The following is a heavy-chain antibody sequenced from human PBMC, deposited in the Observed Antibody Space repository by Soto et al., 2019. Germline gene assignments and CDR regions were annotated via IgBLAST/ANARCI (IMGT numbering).Heavy chain of an antibody. Sequence: AGSLSFSCPAAGFPFNSHRLRWVRPAPGKGLEWVSAISPTVSDASYSDAVKGRFSISRDNAKNSLFLQMNTITAEDTGLYYCVRASSYYDGREFFDFWGQGALVNVSS. V-gene: IGHV3-21*04. CDR1: GFPFNSHR. J-gene: IGHJ4*02. CDR2: ISPTVSDA. D-gene: IGHD3-10*01. CDR3: VRASSYYDGREFFDF.